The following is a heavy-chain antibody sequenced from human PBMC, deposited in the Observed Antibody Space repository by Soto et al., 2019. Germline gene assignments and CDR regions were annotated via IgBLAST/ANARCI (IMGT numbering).Heavy chain of an antibody. J-gene: IGHJ6*02. CDR3: ARDRWSIVARSGMDV. D-gene: IGHD2-15*01. V-gene: IGHV3-23*01. Sequence: GGSLRLSCVASGFSFSSYDMSWVRQAPGKGLEWVSFIIGNSGTTYYADSVKGRFTISRDNSKNMLYLQMSSLRAEDTAVYYCARDRWSIVARSGMDVWGQGTTVTVSS. CDR2: IIGNSGTT. CDR1: GFSFSSYD.